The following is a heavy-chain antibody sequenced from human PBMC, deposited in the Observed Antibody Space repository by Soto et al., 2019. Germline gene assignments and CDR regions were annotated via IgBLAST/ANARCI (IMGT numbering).Heavy chain of an antibody. D-gene: IGHD3-10*01. V-gene: IGHV1-46*01. J-gene: IGHJ3*01. Sequence: ASVKVSCKASGYTSTSYYMHWVRQAPGQGLEWMGIINPSGGSTSYAQKFQGRVTMTRDTSTSTVYMELSSLRSEDTAVYFCAKDFIPRNGVYDACDLWGQGTMVPVSS. CDR3: AKDFIPRNGVYDACDL. CDR1: GYTSTSYY. CDR2: INPSGGST.